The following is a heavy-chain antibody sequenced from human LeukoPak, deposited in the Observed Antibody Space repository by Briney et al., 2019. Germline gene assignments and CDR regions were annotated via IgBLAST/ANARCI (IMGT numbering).Heavy chain of an antibody. CDR3: ARASSSTVSYFDY. Sequence: PGGSLRLSCAASGFTISSYGMHWVRQAPGKGLEWVAVIWYDESHKYYTDSVRGRFTISRDNSKNTLYLQMNSLRAEDTAVYYCARASSSTVSYFDYWGQGTLLTVS. CDR2: IWYDESHK. J-gene: IGHJ4*02. CDR1: GFTISSYG. D-gene: IGHD2/OR15-2a*01. V-gene: IGHV3-33*01.